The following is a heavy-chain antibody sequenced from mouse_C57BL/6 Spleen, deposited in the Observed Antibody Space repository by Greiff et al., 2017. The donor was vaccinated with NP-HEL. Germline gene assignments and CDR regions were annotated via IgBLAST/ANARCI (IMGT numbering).Heavy chain of an antibody. CDR1: GYAFSSSW. J-gene: IGHJ4*01. Sequence: QVQLKQSGPELVKPGASVKISCKASGYAFSSSWMNWVKQRPGKGLEWIGRIYPGDGDTNYNGKFKGKATLTADKSSSTAYMQRSSLTSEDSAVYFCAREGIYYYGSSYDYYAMDDWGQGTSVTVSS. CDR2: IYPGDGDT. CDR3: AREGIYYYGSSYDYYAMDD. D-gene: IGHD1-1*01. V-gene: IGHV1-82*01.